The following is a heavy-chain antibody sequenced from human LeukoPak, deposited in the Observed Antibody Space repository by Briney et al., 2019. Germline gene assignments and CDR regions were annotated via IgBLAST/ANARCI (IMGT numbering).Heavy chain of an antibody. J-gene: IGHJ4*02. CDR1: GYTFTSYG. CDR3: ARTGYSSSWYDTDY. V-gene: IGHV1-18*01. D-gene: IGHD6-13*01. Sequence: ASVKVSCKASGYTFTSYGISWVRQAPGQGLEWMGWISAYNGNTNYAQKLQGRVTMTTDTSTSTAYMELRSLRSDDTAVYYGARTGYSSSWYDTDYWGQGTLVTVSS. CDR2: ISAYNGNT.